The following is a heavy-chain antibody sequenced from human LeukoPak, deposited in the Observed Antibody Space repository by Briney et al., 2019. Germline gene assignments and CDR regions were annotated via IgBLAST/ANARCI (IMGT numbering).Heavy chain of an antibody. CDR1: GGSISSHY. D-gene: IGHD2-8*01. CDR2: VHVTRGT. CDR3: ARDRGGGEGSNKKWCDV. Sequence: SETLSLTCSVSGGSISSHYWSWIRQPAGKGLEWIGRVHVTRGTNYNPSLKSRVTMSVDTSKSQFSLRLSSVTAADMAVYYFARDRGGGEGSNKKWCDVWGQGTIGTGSS. V-gene: IGHV4-4*07. J-gene: IGHJ6*02.